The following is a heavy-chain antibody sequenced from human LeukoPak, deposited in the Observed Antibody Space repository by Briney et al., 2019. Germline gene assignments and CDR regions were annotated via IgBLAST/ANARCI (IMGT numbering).Heavy chain of an antibody. Sequence: PGGSLRLSCAASGFTFDDYGMSWVRQAPGRGLEWVSGIIWSGGSTGYADSVKGRFTISRDNAKNSLYLQMNSLRAEDTAFYYCARGSFVEYFFDYWGQGTLVTVSS. J-gene: IGHJ4*02. CDR3: ARGSFVEYFFDY. CDR1: GFTFDDYG. CDR2: IIWSGGST. D-gene: IGHD5-24*01. V-gene: IGHV3-20*04.